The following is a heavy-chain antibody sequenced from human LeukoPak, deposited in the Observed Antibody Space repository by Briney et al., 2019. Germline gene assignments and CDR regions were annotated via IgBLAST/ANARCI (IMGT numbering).Heavy chain of an antibody. CDR1: GGSIRSYS. J-gene: IGHJ4*02. Sequence: PSETLSFTCTVSGGSIRSYSWSWIRQPPGKGLEWLGYIYYTGITNYDPSLKSRVSISLDTSKNQFSLRLTSVTAADTAVYYCARHVSWTGYAGYYFDFWGQGALVTVSS. CDR3: ARHVSWTGYAGYYFDF. D-gene: IGHD3/OR15-3a*01. CDR2: IYYTGIT. V-gene: IGHV4-59*08.